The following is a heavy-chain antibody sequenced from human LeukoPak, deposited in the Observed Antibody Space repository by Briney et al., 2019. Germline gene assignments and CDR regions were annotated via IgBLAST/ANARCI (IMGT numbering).Heavy chain of an antibody. Sequence: RASETLSLTCTVSGGSISSYYWSWTRQPPGKGLEWIGYICYSGSTNYNPSLKSRVTISVDTSKNQFSLKLTSVTAADTAVYYCARLGIGVVPTAMLGDYYFDYWGQGALLTDSS. CDR1: GGSISSYY. D-gene: IGHD2-2*01. V-gene: IGHV4-59*08. CDR2: ICYSGST. J-gene: IGHJ4*02. CDR3: ARLGIGVVPTAMLGDYYFDY.